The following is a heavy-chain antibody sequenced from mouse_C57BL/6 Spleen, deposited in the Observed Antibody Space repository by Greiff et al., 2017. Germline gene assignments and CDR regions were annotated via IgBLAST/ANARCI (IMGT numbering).Heavy chain of an antibody. J-gene: IGHJ2*01. D-gene: IGHD4-1*01. CDR2: ISYSGST. V-gene: IGHV3-1*01. CDR3: ARDQTGTGVFDY. Sequence: EVQVVESGPGMVKPSQSLSLTCTVTGYSITSGYDWHWIRHFPGNKLEWMGYISYSGSTNYNPSLKSRISITHDTSKNHFFLKLNSVTTEDTATYYCARDQTGTGVFDYWGQGTTLTVSS. CDR1: GYSITSGYD.